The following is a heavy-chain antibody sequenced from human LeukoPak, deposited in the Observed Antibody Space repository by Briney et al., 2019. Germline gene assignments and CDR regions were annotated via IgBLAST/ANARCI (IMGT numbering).Heavy chain of an antibody. D-gene: IGHD3-10*01. J-gene: IGHJ6*02. CDR3: ARDLIGWFGELYYGMDV. CDR2: ISSSSSSTI. V-gene: IGHV3-48*01. CDR1: GFTFSSYS. Sequence: GGSLRLSCAASGFTFSSYSMKWVRQAPGKGLEWVSYISSSSSSTIYYADSVKGRFTISRDNAKNSLYLQMNSLRAEDTAVYYCARDLIGWFGELYYGMDVWGQGTTVTVSS.